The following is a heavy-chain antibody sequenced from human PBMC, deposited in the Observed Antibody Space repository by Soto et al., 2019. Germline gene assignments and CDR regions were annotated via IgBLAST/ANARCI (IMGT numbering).Heavy chain of an antibody. CDR3: ASSGIVGREVNTWFDP. D-gene: IGHD3-22*01. Sequence: PXETLHVTGTVSASSITTSYRTWIRNPLGKALEWIGSISYRGSTNYNPSLKSRLTRSIDTSKSQISLKLTSMTTADTAVYYCASSGIVGREVNTWFDPWRQGTLFTVSS. CDR1: ASSITTSY. J-gene: IGHJ5*02. V-gene: IGHV4-59*01. CDR2: ISYRGST.